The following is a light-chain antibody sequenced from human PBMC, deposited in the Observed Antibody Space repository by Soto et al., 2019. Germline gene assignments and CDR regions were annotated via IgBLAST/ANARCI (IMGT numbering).Light chain of an antibody. J-gene: IGKJ1*01. CDR3: QQFHTYPWT. Sequence: DVQLTQSPSFLSASVGDRVTITCRASQGITNYLAWYQQKPGKAPKPLIYTASTLRSGVPSRFSGSGAGAEFTLTITGLQPEDFATYFCQQFHTYPWTFGQGTKVEIK. V-gene: IGKV1-9*01. CDR2: TAS. CDR1: QGITNY.